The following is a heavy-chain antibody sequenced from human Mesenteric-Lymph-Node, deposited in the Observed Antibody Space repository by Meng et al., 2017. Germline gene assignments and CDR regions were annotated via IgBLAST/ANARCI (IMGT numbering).Heavy chain of an antibody. D-gene: IGHD2-8*02. CDR2: IIHGGSP. CDR3: ARRPTGIDY. J-gene: IGHJ4*02. Sequence: VELERGGAGLFEPSETLSPTCAVNGGSLSGAYWNWIRQPPGKGLEWIGEIIHGGSPSYNPSLKSRVTISIDTSKNQLSLMLSSVTAADTAVYYCARRPTGIDYWGQGTLVTVSS. V-gene: IGHV4-34*12. CDR1: GGSLSGAY.